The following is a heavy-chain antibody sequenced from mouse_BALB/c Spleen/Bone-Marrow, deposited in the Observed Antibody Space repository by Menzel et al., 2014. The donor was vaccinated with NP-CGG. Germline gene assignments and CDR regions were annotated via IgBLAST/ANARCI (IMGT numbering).Heavy chain of an antibody. CDR2: IDPSDSEI. Sequence: VKLMESGAEVVRPGASVKLSCKASGYTFTGYWMNWVKLRPGQGLEWIGMIDPSDSEIHYNPMFRDKATLTVDKSSSTAYMQLSSLTSDDSAVYYCVRKYGKGGDYWGQGTLSQSPQ. V-gene: IGHV1-61*01. CDR3: VRKYGKGGDY. CDR1: GYTFTGYW. J-gene: IGHJ2*01. D-gene: IGHD2-10*02.